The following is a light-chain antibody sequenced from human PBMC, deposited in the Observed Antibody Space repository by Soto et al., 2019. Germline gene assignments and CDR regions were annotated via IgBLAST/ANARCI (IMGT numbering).Light chain of an antibody. V-gene: IGKV1-39*01. Sequence: DIQMTQSPSSLSASVGDRVTITCRASQSISMYLSWYQQKPGKAPTLVIYGASNLYSGVPSRFNGTGSGTEFTLTISGLQPEDFGTYYCQQSNGMPYTFGQGTILEIK. CDR3: QQSNGMPYT. CDR2: GAS. CDR1: QSISMY. J-gene: IGKJ2*01.